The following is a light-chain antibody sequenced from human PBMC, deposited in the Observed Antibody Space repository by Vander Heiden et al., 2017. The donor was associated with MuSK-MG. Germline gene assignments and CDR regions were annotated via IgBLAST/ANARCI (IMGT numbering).Light chain of an antibody. CDR2: DVT. J-gene: IGLJ3*02. CDR3: CSYGGSYTWV. V-gene: IGLV2-11*01. CDR1: SSDVGDYNY. Sequence: QSALTQPRSVSGSPGQSVPISCTGTSSDVGDYNYVSWYQHHPGKAPKLMVYDVTKRPSGVPDRFSGSRSGNTASLTISGLQDEDEADYYCCSYGGSYTWVFGGGTKLTVL.